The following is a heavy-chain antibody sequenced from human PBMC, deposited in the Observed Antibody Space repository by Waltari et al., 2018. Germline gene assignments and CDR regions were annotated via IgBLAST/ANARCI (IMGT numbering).Heavy chain of an antibody. V-gene: IGHV3-30*18. CDR3: AKGISGHYYGMDV. Sequence: QVQLVESGGGVVQPGRSLRLSCAASGFTFSTHGMQWVRRAPGKGLEWVAVISYDGSNKYYADSVKGRFTISRDNYKNTLYLQTNRLRAEDTAIYYCAKGISGHYYGMDVWGQGTTVTVSS. CDR1: GFTFSTHG. D-gene: IGHD3-10*01. CDR2: ISYDGSNK. J-gene: IGHJ6*02.